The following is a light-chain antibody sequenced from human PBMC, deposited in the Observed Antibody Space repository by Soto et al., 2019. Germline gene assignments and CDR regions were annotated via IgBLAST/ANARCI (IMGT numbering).Light chain of an antibody. CDR1: QSVSSN. CDR2: GAS. J-gene: IGKJ1*01. Sequence: EIVMTQSPATLSVSPGERATLSCRASQSVSSNLAWYQQKPGQAPRLLIYGASTRATGIPARFSGSGSGTEFALTISRLEPEDFAVYYCQVYTTLPQTFGQGTKVDIK. CDR3: QVYTTLPQT. V-gene: IGKV3D-15*01.